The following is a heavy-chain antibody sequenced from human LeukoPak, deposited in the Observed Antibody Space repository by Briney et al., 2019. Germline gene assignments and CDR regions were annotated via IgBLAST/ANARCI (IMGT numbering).Heavy chain of an antibody. J-gene: IGHJ4*02. Sequence: GGSLRLSCAASGFTYSSYAMSWVRQAPGKGLEWVSAISGSGGSTYYADSVKGRFTISRDNSKNTLYLQMNSLRAEDTAVYYCAKCPSGGCRGYFDYWGQGTLVTVSS. V-gene: IGHV3-23*01. CDR3: AKCPSGGCRGYFDY. CDR1: GFTYSSYA. CDR2: ISGSGGST. D-gene: IGHD1-26*01.